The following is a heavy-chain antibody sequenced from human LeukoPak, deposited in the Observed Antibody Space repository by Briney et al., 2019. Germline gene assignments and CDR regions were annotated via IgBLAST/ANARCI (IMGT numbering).Heavy chain of an antibody. CDR1: GFTFSSYS. Sequence: GGSLRLSCAASGFTFSSYSMNWVRQAPGKGLEWVSSVSSSSSYIYYADSVKGRFTISRDNAKNSLYLQMNSLRAEDTAVYYCARDKDPTLLWFGEFSPSDPWGQGTLVTVSS. D-gene: IGHD3-10*01. CDR2: VSSSSSYI. CDR3: ARDKDPTLLWFGEFSPSDP. V-gene: IGHV3-21*01. J-gene: IGHJ5*02.